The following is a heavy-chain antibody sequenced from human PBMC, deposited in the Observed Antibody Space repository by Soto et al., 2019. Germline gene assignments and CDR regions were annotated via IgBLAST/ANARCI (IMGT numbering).Heavy chain of an antibody. Sequence: GGSLRLSCAASGFTFSSCAMSWVRQAPGKGLEWVSAISGSGGSTHYADSVKGRFTISRDNSKNTLYLQMNSLRAEDTAVYYSAKGSPGFLERGFYYYGMDVWGQGTTVTVSS. V-gene: IGHV3-23*01. CDR2: ISGSGGST. CDR3: AKGSPGFLERGFYYYGMDV. CDR1: GFTFSSCA. J-gene: IGHJ6*02. D-gene: IGHD3-3*01.